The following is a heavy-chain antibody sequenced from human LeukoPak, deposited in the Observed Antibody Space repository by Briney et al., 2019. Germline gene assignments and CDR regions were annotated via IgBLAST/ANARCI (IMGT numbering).Heavy chain of an antibody. Sequence: GGSLRLSCAASGFIFSSHAMNWVRQAPGKGLEWVSVISGSGGMTYYADSVKGRFTISRDNAKNSLNLEMNSLRAEDTAVYYCARVFIGDYGDYQFDYWGQGTLVTVSS. D-gene: IGHD4-17*01. J-gene: IGHJ4*02. CDR3: ARVFIGDYGDYQFDY. CDR2: ISGSGGMT. V-gene: IGHV3-23*01. CDR1: GFIFSSHA.